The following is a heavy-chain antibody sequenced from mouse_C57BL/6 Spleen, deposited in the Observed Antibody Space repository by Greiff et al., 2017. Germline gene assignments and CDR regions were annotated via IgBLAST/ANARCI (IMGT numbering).Heavy chain of an antibody. Sequence: QVQLQQPGAELVRPGSSVKLSCKASGYTFTSYWMHWVKQRPIQGLEWIGNIDPSDSETHYNQKFKDKATLTVDKSSSTAYMQLSSLTSEDSAVYYGARSRGPTKDYCDYGGQGTTLTVSS. CDR2: IDPSDSET. J-gene: IGHJ2*01. CDR1: GYTFTSYW. V-gene: IGHV1-52*01. CDR3: ARSRGPTKDYCDY. D-gene: IGHD2-10*01.